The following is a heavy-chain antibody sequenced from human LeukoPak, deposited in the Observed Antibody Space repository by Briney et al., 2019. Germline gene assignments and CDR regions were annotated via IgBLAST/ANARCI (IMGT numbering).Heavy chain of an antibody. V-gene: IGHV3-23*01. CDR2: ISGSGGST. J-gene: IGHJ4*02. CDR3: AKEKAAESYCSGGSCYLSLRDY. CDR1: GFTFSSYA. Sequence: PGGSLRLSCAASGFTFSSYAMSWVRQAPGKGREWVSAISGSGGSTYYADSVKGRFTISRDNSKNTLYLQMNSLRAEDTAVYYCAKEKAAESYCSGGSCYLSLRDYWGQGTLVTVSS. D-gene: IGHD2-15*01.